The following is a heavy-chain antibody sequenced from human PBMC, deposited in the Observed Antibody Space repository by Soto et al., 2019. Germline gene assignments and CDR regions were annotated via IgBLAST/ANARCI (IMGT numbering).Heavy chain of an antibody. Sequence: SQTLSLTCAISVDSVSSNSAAWNWIRQSPSRGLEWLGRTYYRSKWYNDYAVSVKSRITINPDTSKNQFSLQLNSVTPEDTAVYYCARAPIAAAGTHYYYGMDVWGQGTTVTVSS. CDR3: ARAPIAAAGTHYYYGMDV. V-gene: IGHV6-1*01. J-gene: IGHJ6*02. CDR2: TYYRSKWYN. D-gene: IGHD6-13*01. CDR1: VDSVSSNSAA.